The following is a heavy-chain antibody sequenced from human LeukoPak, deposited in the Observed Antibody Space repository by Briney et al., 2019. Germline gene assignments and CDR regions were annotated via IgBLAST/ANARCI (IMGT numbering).Heavy chain of an antibody. J-gene: IGHJ4*02. CDR1: GFTFSSYA. Sequence: GGSLRLSCAASGFTFSSYAMSWVRQAPGKGLEWVSAISGSGGSTYYADSVKGRFTISRDNSKNTLYLQMNSLRAEDTAVYYCARERGYTYGTSLYYFDYWGQGTLVTVSS. CDR3: ARERGYTYGTSLYYFDY. D-gene: IGHD5-18*01. V-gene: IGHV3-23*01. CDR2: ISGSGGST.